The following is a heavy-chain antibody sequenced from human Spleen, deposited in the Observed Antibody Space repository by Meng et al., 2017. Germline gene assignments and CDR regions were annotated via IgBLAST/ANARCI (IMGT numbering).Heavy chain of an antibody. Sequence: GESLKISCAASGFTFSSYAMHWVRQAPGKGLEWVAVISYDGSNKYYADSVKGRFTISRDNSKNTLYLQMNSLRAEDTAVYYCAREWELLWLDYWGQGTLVTVSS. V-gene: IGHV3-30*04. CDR1: GFTFSSYA. J-gene: IGHJ4*02. D-gene: IGHD1-26*01. CDR3: AREWELLWLDY. CDR2: ISYDGSNK.